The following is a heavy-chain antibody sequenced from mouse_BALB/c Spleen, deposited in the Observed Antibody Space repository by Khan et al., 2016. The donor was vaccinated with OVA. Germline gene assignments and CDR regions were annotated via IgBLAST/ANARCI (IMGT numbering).Heavy chain of an antibody. Sequence: VKLLESGAELVKAGASVKMSCKASGYTFTSYWMHWVKQRLGQGLEWFAETNPTNGRTYYHEKFKSKATLTVDKSSSTAYMLLSGPTFEDSAVYYCARIKKIVATYFDYWGQGTTLTVSA. V-gene: IGHV1S81*02. CDR1: GYTFTSYW. J-gene: IGHJ2*01. CDR3: ARIKKIVATYFDY. D-gene: IGHD1-1*01. CDR2: TNPTNGRT.